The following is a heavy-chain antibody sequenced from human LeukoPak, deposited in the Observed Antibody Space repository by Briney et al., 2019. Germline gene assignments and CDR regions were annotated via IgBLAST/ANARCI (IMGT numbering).Heavy chain of an antibody. Sequence: GGPLRLSCAASGFTYSSYAMSWVRQAPGKGLEWVSTFSGGGGSTYYADPVKGRFTISGDNSHNTLYLQMNSLRAEDTAVYYCARGGHWLRFDYWGQGSLVTVSS. CDR2: FSGGGGST. V-gene: IGHV3-23*01. D-gene: IGHD6-19*01. CDR3: ARGGHWLRFDY. J-gene: IGHJ4*02. CDR1: GFTYSSYA.